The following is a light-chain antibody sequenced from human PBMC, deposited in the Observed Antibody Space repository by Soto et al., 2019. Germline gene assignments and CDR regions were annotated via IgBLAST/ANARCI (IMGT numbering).Light chain of an antibody. J-gene: IGLJ1*01. Sequence: QSVLTQPLSVSGAPGQRVTISCTGSSSNIGAGYDVHWYQQLPGTDPKLLIYGNSNRPSGVPDRFSGSKSGTSASLAITGLQAEDEADYYCQSYDSSLSYVLGTGTKLTVL. CDR1: SSNIGAGYD. CDR3: QSYDSSLSYV. V-gene: IGLV1-40*01. CDR2: GNS.